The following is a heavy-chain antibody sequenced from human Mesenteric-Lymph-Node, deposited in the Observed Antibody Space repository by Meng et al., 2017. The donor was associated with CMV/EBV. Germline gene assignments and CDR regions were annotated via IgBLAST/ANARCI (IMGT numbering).Heavy chain of an antibody. CDR1: GFTFSGSA. J-gene: IGHJ5*02. Sequence: GESLKISCAASGFTFSGSATHWVRQASGKGLEWVGRIRSKANSYATAYAASVKGRFTISRDDSKNTAYLQMNSLKTEDTAVYYCTSHVGDPWGQGTLVTVSS. CDR3: TSHVGDP. D-gene: IGHD3-10*01. CDR2: IRSKANSYAT. V-gene: IGHV3-73*01.